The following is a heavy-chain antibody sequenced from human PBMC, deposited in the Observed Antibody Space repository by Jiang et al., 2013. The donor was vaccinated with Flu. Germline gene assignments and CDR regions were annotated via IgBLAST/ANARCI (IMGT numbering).Heavy chain of an antibody. Sequence: VQLLESGGGVVQPGGSLRLSCADSGFSFSTYVMHWVRQAPGKGLEWLAFIRYDESDKQYADSVKGRFTIYRDNSKNMVYLQMNSLRTEDTAVYYCAKGHTVVSAAPAYWGQGTLVTVSS. CDR1: GFSFSTYV. V-gene: IGHV3-30*02. CDR3: AKGHTVVSAAPAY. J-gene: IGHJ4*02. CDR2: IRYDESDK. D-gene: IGHD2-2*01.